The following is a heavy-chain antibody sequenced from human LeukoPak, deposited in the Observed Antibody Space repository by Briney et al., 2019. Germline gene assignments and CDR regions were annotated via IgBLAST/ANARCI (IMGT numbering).Heavy chain of an antibody. V-gene: IGHV3-48*01. CDR1: GFTFSSYG. CDR2: ISSSSSTI. J-gene: IGHJ5*02. Sequence: GGSLRLSCAASGFTFSSYGMHWVRQAPGKGLEWVSYISSSSSTIYYADSVKGRFTISRDNAKNSLYLQMNSLRAEDTAVYYCARDGLPYGDFARGDWFDPWGQGTLVTVSS. CDR3: ARDGLPYGDFARGDWFDP. D-gene: IGHD4-17*01.